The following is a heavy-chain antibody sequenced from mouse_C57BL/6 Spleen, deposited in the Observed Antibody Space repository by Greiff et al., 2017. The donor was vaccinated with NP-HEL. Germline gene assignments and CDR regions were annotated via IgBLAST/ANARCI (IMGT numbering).Heavy chain of an antibody. V-gene: IGHV1-26*01. CDR3: ARGGQLGPYFDY. D-gene: IGHD3-2*01. CDR1: GYTFTDYY. Sequence: VQLQQSGPELVKPGASVKISCKASGYTFTDYYMNWVKQSHGKSLEWIGDINPNNGGTSYNQKFKGKATLTVDKSSSTAYMELRSLTSEDSAVYYCARGGQLGPYFDYWGQGTTLTVSS. CDR2: INPNNGGT. J-gene: IGHJ2*01.